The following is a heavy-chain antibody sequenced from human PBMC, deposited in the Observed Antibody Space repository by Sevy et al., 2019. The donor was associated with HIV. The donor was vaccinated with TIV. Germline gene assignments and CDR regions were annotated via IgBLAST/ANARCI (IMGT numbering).Heavy chain of an antibody. CDR2: IDPNSGGT. CDR3: AGSGSLYCYCDGMDV. V-gene: IGHV1-2*02. Sequence: ASVKVSCKASGYTFTGYYMHWVRQAPGQGLEWMGWIDPNSGGTNYAQKFQGRVTMTRDTSISTAYMELSRLGSDDTAVYYCAGSGSLYCYCDGMDVWGQGTTVTVSS. CDR1: GYTFTGYY. J-gene: IGHJ6*02.